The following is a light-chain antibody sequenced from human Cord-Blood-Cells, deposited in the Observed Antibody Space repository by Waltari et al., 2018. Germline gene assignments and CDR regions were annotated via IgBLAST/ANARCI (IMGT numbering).Light chain of an antibody. CDR3: MQRIEFPYT. Sequence: DIVMTQTPLSPPVTPGEPASISCRSSQSLLDSDDGNTSLDWYLQKPGQSPQLLIYTLACRASGGPDRCSGSGSGTDFTLKISRVEAEDVGVYYCMQRIEFPYTFGQGTKLEIK. CDR2: TLA. V-gene: IGKV2-40*01. CDR1: QSLLDSDDGNTS. J-gene: IGKJ2*01.